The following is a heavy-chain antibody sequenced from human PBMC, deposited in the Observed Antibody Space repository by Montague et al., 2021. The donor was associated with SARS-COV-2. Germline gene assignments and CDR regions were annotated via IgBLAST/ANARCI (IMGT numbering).Heavy chain of an antibody. D-gene: IGHD4-23*01. CDR3: AHKVKWELYYFDY. CDR2: IFWDDDK. CDR1: GFSLSTSGEG. Sequence: PALMKPRKTLTLTCTVSGFSLSTSGEGVGWIRQPPGKALEWLALIFWDDDKRYSPSLKNRVTITKDTSKNQVVLRMTNMDPLDTATYYCAHKVKWELYYFDYWGQGTLVTVSS. V-gene: IGHV2-5*02. J-gene: IGHJ4*02.